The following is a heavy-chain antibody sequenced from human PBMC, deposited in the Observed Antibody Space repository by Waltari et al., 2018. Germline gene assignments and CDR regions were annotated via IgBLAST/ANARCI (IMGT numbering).Heavy chain of an antibody. V-gene: IGHV4-39*01. CDR3: ATYVGASVGTAAFDV. CDR1: GGSITSTSHY. D-gene: IGHD3-16*01. Sequence: QLHLQESGPGLVKPSETLSLTCSVSGGSITSTSHYWGWIRQPPGKGLEWTGTISYSGAIYNTPSLKSRLTISVDTSKNQFSLKLSSVTAADTALYYCATYVGASVGTAAFDVWGQGTMVTVSS. CDR2: ISYSGAI. J-gene: IGHJ3*01.